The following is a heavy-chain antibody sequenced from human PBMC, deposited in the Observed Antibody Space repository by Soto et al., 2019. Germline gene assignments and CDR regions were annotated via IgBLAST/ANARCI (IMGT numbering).Heavy chain of an antibody. CDR1: GGFVSSGSYY. D-gene: IGHD2-21*02. V-gene: IGHV4-34*01. CDR2: MSHSGGT. CDR3: ARVERGTATPVVDDFDI. Sequence: QVQLQQWGAGLLKPSETLSLTCAVYGGFVSSGSYYWSWIRQPPGKGLEWIGEMSHSGGTHFNPSLKCLVTISVDTSNNQFSLKMSSVTAADTALYYCARVERGTATPVVDDFDIWGPGTMVTVSS. J-gene: IGHJ3*02.